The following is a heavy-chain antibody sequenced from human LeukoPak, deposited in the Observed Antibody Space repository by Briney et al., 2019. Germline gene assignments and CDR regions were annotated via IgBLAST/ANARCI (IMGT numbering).Heavy chain of an antibody. D-gene: IGHD3-16*01. V-gene: IGHV4-59*01. J-gene: IGHJ4*02. CDR3: ARGMIMPGDFDY. CDR2: IYYSGST. CDR1: GGSISSYY. Sequence: SETLSLTCTVSGGSISSYYWSWIRQPPGKGLEWIGYIYYSGSTNYNPSLKSRVTISVDTSKNQFSLKLSSVTAADTAVYYCARGMIMPGDFDYWGQGTLVTVSS.